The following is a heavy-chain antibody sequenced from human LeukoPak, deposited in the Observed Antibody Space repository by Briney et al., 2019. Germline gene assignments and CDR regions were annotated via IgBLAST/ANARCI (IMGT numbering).Heavy chain of an antibody. J-gene: IGHJ4*02. Sequence: GGSLRLSCAASGFSFSDYDMSWIRQAPGEGLEWVSCISRSARTIYYADPVKGRLTISRDNSNNSLYLQMNSLRAEDTAVYYCARGDSLDQWGQGTLVTVSS. CDR1: GFSFSDYD. V-gene: IGHV3-11*01. CDR3: ARGDSLDQ. CDR2: ISRSARTI. D-gene: IGHD3-22*01.